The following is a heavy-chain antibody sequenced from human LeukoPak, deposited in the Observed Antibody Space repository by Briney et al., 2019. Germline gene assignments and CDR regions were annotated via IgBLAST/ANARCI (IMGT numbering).Heavy chain of an antibody. CDR1: GFTFSSYW. V-gene: IGHV3-74*01. J-gene: IGHJ4*02. CDR3: ARGTGPGYYHY. CDR2: IRSDGSTT. Sequence: GGSLRLSCAASGFTFSSYWMHWVRQAPGKGLVWVSGIRSDGSTTSYADSVKDRFTISRDNAKNTLYLQMNSLRAEDTAVYYCARGTGPGYYHYWGQGTLVTVSS.